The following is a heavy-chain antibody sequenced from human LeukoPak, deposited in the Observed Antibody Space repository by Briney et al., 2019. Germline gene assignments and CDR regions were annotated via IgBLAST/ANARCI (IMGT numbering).Heavy chain of an antibody. CDR3: ARAPNRYSSTIYFQH. V-gene: IGHV3-23*01. J-gene: IGHJ1*01. D-gene: IGHD6-13*01. CDR1: GFTFNTYA. Sequence: PGGSLRLSCAASGFTFNTYAMSWVRLAPGRGLEWIASISGSAVSTYHAGSVRGRFTISRDNSQSTLFLQMNGLTADDTALYYCARAPNRYSSTIYFQHWGQGTLVTVSS. CDR2: ISGSAVST.